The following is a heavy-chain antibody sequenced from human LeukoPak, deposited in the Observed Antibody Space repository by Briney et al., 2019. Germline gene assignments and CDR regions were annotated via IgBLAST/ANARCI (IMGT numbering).Heavy chain of an antibody. CDR1: GYTFTSYD. CDR3: ARGRYYDFWSGYGSP. Sequence: GASVKVSCKASGYTFTSYDINWVRQATGQGLKWMGWMNPNSGNTGYAQKFQGRVTITRNTSISTAYMELSSLRSEDTAVYYCARGRYYDFWSGYGSPWGQGTLVTVSS. V-gene: IGHV1-8*03. J-gene: IGHJ5*02. D-gene: IGHD3-3*01. CDR2: MNPNSGNT.